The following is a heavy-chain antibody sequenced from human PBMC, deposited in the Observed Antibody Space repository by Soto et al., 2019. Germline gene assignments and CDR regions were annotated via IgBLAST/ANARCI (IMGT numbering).Heavy chain of an antibody. J-gene: IGHJ3*02. D-gene: IGHD2-8*01. V-gene: IGHV3-33*01. CDR1: GFTFSSYG. CDR3: ARQSAVWAFDI. Sequence: GGSLRLSCAASGFTFSSYGMHWVLQAPGKGLEWVAVIWYDGSNKYYADSVKGRFTISRDNSKNTLYLQMNSLRAEDTAVYYCARQSAVWAFDIWGQGTMVTVSS. CDR2: IWYDGSNK.